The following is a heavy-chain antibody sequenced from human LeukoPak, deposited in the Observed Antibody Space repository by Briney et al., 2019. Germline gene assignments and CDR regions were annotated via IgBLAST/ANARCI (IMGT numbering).Heavy chain of an antibody. CDR3: ARERGTGIAVAVPDAFDI. CDR2: INPNSGGT. Sequence: ASVKVSCKASGYTFTGYYMHWVRQVPGQGLEWMGWINPNSGGTNYAQKFQGRVTMTRDTSISTAYMELSRLRSDDTAVYYCARERGTGIAVAVPDAFDIWGQGTMVTVSS. J-gene: IGHJ3*02. D-gene: IGHD6-19*01. CDR1: GYTFTGYY. V-gene: IGHV1-2*02.